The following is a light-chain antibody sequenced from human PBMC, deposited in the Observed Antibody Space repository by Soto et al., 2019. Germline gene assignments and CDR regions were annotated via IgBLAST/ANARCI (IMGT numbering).Light chain of an antibody. J-gene: IGKJ1*01. CDR2: GAS. V-gene: IGKV3-15*01. CDR3: QQYNNWPPWT. CDR1: QSVSSN. Sequence: EIVLTQSPATLSLSPGERATLSCRASQSVSSNLAWYQQKPGQAPRLLIYGASTRATGIPARFSGSGPGTEFTLTISSLKSEDFAVYYCQQYNNWPPWTFGQGTKV.